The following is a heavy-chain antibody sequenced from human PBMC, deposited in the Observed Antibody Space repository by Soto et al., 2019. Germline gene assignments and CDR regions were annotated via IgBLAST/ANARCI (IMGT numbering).Heavy chain of an antibody. V-gene: IGHV1-18*01. CDR1: GYTFSNYG. Sequence: QVQLVQSGAEVKKPGASVKVSCKASGYTFSNYGISWVRQAPGQGLEWMGWISDQNGNTFYAQNFQDRVTMTTDTPTSTAHMELNRPESNDTAVYYRPREINVYYDASRAGLDVWGQGATMTVSS. CDR3: PREINVYYDASRAGLDV. J-gene: IGHJ6*02. CDR2: ISDQNGNT. D-gene: IGHD3-22*01.